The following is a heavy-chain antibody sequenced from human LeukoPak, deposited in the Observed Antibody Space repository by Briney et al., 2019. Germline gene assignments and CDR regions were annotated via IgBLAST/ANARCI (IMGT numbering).Heavy chain of an antibody. CDR2: IYYSGST. Sequence: SETLSPTCTVSGGSISSYYWSWIRQPPGKGLEWIGYIYYSGSTNYNPSLKSRVTISVDTSKNQFSLKLSSVTAADTAVYYCAREAGSGSSAYAFDIWGQGTMVTVSS. CDR3: AREAGSGSSAYAFDI. CDR1: GGSISSYY. J-gene: IGHJ3*02. V-gene: IGHV4-59*01. D-gene: IGHD1-26*01.